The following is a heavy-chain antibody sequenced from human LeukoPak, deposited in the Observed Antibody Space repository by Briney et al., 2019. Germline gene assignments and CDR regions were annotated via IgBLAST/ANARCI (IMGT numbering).Heavy chain of an antibody. J-gene: IGHJ4*02. CDR1: GFTFSSYS. V-gene: IGHV3-21*01. CDR3: ARAPTTVEPYYFDY. D-gene: IGHD4-11*01. CDR2: ISSSSSYI. Sequence: GGSLRLSRAASGFTFSSYSTNWVRQAPGKGLEWVSSISSSSSYIYYADSVKGRFTISRDNAKNSLYLQMNSLRAEDTAVYYCARAPTTVEPYYFDYWGQGTLVTVSS.